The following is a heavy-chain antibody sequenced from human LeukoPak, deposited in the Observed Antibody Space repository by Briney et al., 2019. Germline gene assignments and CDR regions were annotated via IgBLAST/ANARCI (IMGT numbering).Heavy chain of an antibody. J-gene: IGHJ4*02. CDR2: TNWNGGST. CDR3: ARILRYFDRTGYFDY. CDR1: GFTFDDYG. Sequence: GGSLRLSCAASGFTFDDYGMSWVRQAPGKGLEWVSGTNWNGGSTGYADSVKGRFTISRDNAKNSLYLQMNSLRAEDTALYYCARILRYFDRTGYFDYWGQGTLVTVSS. D-gene: IGHD3-9*01. V-gene: IGHV3-20*04.